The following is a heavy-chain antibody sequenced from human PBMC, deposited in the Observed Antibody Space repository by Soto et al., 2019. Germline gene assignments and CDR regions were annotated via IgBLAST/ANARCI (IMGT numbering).Heavy chain of an antibody. D-gene: IGHD3-9*01. CDR2: ISGSGGST. Sequence: GGSLRLSCAASGFTFSSYAMSWVRQAPGKGLEWVSAISGSGGSTYYADSVKGRFTISRDNSKNTLYLQMNSLRAEDTAVDYCAKIGYYDILTGYYNYYYYYGMDVWGQGTTVTVSS. CDR1: GFTFSSYA. J-gene: IGHJ6*02. V-gene: IGHV3-23*01. CDR3: AKIGYYDILTGYYNYYYYYGMDV.